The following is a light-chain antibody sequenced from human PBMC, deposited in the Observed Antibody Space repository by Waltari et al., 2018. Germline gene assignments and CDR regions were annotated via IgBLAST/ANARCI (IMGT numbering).Light chain of an antibody. V-gene: IGLV3-1*01. CDR1: RLGDKY. CDR3: QAWDNSVGV. Sequence: SYELTQPPSVSVSPGQTATITCSGDRLGDKYTSWYQQRHGQSHVMVIYQDNERPSGIPDRFSGSNSGNTATLTISGTQAMDEADYFCQAWDNSVGVFGGGTKLTVL. CDR2: QDN. J-gene: IGLJ3*02.